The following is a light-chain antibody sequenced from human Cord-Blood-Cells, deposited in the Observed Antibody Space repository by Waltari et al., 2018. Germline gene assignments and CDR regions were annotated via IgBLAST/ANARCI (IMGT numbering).Light chain of an antibody. V-gene: IGLV1-47*01. Sequence: QSVLTQPPSAPGTPGQRDTITFSAINSTTESNYEYLDQQLPGTAPKLLIYRNNQRPSGVPDRFSGSKSGTSASLAISGLRSEDEADYYCAAWDDSLSGEVFGGGTKLTVL. CDR2: RNN. J-gene: IGLJ2*01. CDR1: NSTTESNY. CDR3: AAWDDSLSGEV.